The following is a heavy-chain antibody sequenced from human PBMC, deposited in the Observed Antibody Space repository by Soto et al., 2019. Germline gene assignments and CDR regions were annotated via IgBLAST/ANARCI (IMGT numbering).Heavy chain of an antibody. CDR2: IFYTGST. CDR3: ARTQGVYYYYGMEV. CDR1: GGSISGYY. V-gene: IGHV4-59*01. Sequence: PSETLSLTCAVSGGSISGYYWSWIRQPPGKGLEWIGNIFYTGSTTYHPSLKSRVTISLDTSKNQFSLKLSAVTAADTAVYYCARTQGVYYYYGMEVWGQGTTVTVSS. J-gene: IGHJ6*02.